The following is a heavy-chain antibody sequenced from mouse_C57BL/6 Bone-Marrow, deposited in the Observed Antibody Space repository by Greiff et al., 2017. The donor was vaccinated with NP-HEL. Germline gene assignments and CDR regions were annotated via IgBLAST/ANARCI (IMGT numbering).Heavy chain of an antibody. D-gene: IGHD1-1*01. Sequence: EVKLMESGGGLVKPGGSLKLSCAASGFTFSSYAMSWVRQTPEKRLEWVATISDGGSYTYYPDNVKGRFTISRDNAKNNLYLQMSHLKSEDTAMYYCARADYYYGSDAMDYWGQGTSVTVSS. V-gene: IGHV5-4*03. CDR3: ARADYYYGSDAMDY. CDR1: GFTFSSYA. CDR2: ISDGGSYT. J-gene: IGHJ4*01.